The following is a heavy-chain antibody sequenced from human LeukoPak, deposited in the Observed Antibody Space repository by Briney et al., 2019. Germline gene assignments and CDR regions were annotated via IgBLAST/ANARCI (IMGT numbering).Heavy chain of an antibody. CDR3: IRDFRSADL. CDR1: GFTFSNYW. J-gene: IGHJ5*02. Sequence: GGSLRLSCVASGFTFSNYWMHWVRQPPGRGLVWVSRIYVDGRTTNYADSVKGRFTISGDNAKNTVYLEMNSLSVEDTATYYCIRDFRSADLWGQGTLVTVTS. V-gene: IGHV3-74*01. CDR2: IYVDGRTT.